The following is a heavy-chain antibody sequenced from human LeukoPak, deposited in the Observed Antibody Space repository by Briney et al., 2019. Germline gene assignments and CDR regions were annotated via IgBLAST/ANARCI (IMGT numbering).Heavy chain of an antibody. V-gene: IGHV3-48*03. CDR2: ISSSGSNI. Sequence: GGSLRLSCVASGFTFSSHGMNWVRQAPGKGLEWVSYISSSGSNIYHADSVKGRFTISRDNAKSSLYLQMNSLRAEDTAVYYCARDRPGDSSGYGLDYWGQGTLVTVSS. CDR3: ARDRPGDSSGYGLDY. D-gene: IGHD3-22*01. CDR1: GFTFSSHG. J-gene: IGHJ4*02.